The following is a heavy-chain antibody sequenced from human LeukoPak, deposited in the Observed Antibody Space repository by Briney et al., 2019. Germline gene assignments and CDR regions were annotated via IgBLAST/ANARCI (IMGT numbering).Heavy chain of an antibody. D-gene: IGHD5-18*01. V-gene: IGHV3-15*01. CDR1: GFTFTNAW. J-gene: IGHJ4*02. Sequence: GGSLRLSCVDSGFTFTNAWMSWVRQAPGKGLEWIGRIKSKTDGETTNYAEPVRGRFTISRDDSKSAVYLQMNSLKIEDTAVYYCAKPGGYSYGLTAAGTDNFDYWGQGTLVTVSS. CDR3: AKPGGYSYGLTAAGTDNFDY. CDR2: IKSKTDGETT.